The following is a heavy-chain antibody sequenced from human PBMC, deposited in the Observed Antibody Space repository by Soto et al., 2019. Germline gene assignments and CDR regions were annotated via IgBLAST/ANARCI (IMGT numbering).Heavy chain of an antibody. J-gene: IGHJ6*02. V-gene: IGHV1-18*01. CDR1: GYIFTSYG. CDR3: ARCLRGAGTVYYSGMDV. Sequence: QVQLVQSGAEVKKPGASVKVSCKASGYIFTSYGISWVRQAPGQGLEWMGWISVYYGNTNYAQKLQGRVTMTTDTSTSTAYMELRSLRSDDTAVYYCARCLRGAGTVYYSGMDVWGQGTRVTVSS. CDR2: ISVYYGNT. D-gene: IGHD6-19*01.